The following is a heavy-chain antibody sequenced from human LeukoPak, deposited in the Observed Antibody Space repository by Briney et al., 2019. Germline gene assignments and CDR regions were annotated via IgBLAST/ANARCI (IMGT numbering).Heavy chain of an antibody. CDR3: AKGGGFGELYWFDP. CDR2: IIPIFGTA. Sequence: ASVKVSCKASGGTFSSYAISWVRQAPGQGLEWMGGIIPIFGTANYAQKFQGRVTITADESTSTAYMELSSLRSEDTAVYSCAKGGGFGELYWFDPWGQGPLVTVSS. J-gene: IGHJ5*02. D-gene: IGHD3-10*01. CDR1: GGTFSSYA. V-gene: IGHV1-69*13.